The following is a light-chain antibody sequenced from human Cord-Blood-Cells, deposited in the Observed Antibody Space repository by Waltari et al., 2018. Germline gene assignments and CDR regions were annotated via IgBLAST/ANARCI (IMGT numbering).Light chain of an antibody. Sequence: IKMTQSPSSLSASVGARLTITCRASKSMSSYLNWYQKKPGKAPKLLIYAASSLESGVPSRFSGSGSGTDFTRTISSPQPEDFATYYCQQSYSTPLTFGGGTKVEIK. CDR1: KSMSSY. J-gene: IGKJ4*01. CDR3: QQSYSTPLT. V-gene: IGKV1-39*01. CDR2: AAS.